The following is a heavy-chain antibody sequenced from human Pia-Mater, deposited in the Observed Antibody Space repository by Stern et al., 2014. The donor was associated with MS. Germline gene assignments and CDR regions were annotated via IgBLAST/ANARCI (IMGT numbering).Heavy chain of an antibody. V-gene: IGHV2-5*02. CDR1: GFSLDTSGVA. Sequence: QVTLKESGPTLVKPTQTLTLTCTFSGFSLDTSGVAVGWIRQPPGEAPDWLALIYWDDDKRYNPSLKDRLTITKDTSKNQVVLKMSNMDPADTATYYCAYLWVCLTFQYWGQGALITVSS. J-gene: IGHJ4*02. D-gene: IGHD3-16*01. CDR2: IYWDDDK. CDR3: AYLWVCLTFQY.